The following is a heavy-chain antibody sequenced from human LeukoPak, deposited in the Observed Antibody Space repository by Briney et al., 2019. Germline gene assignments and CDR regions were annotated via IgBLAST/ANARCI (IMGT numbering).Heavy chain of an antibody. CDR2: INPNSGGT. Sequence: ASVKVSCKASGYTFTGYYMHWVRQAPGQGLEWMGWINPNSGGTNYAQKFQGRVTMTRDTSISTAYMELSRLRSDDTAVYYCARDRPGNYDILTGYTPPPRGFDPWGQGTLVTVSS. V-gene: IGHV1-2*02. CDR3: ARDRPGNYDILTGYTPPPRGFDP. D-gene: IGHD3-9*01. J-gene: IGHJ5*02. CDR1: GYTFTGYY.